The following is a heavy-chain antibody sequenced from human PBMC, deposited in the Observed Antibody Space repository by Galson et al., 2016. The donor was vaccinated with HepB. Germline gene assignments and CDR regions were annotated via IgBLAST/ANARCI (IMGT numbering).Heavy chain of an antibody. V-gene: IGHV1-69*06. J-gene: IGHJ4*02. CDR3: ARAWQPVRFGAYYCDY. Sequence: SVKVSCKASGGTFSNYGISWVRQAPGQGLEWIGGIIPIFGTPNYAQKFQGRVSITADKSTTIVYMDLSSLRSDDTAMYYCARAWQPVRFGAYYCDYWGQGTLVTVSS. CDR2: IIPIFGTP. CDR1: GGTFSNYG. D-gene: IGHD6-6*01.